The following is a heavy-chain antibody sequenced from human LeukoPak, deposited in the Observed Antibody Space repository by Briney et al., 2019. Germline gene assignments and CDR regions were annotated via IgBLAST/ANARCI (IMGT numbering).Heavy chain of an antibody. Sequence: SETLSLACAVYGGSFSNYYWSWIRQPPGKGLEWIGEINDSGRTNYNPSLMSRVTVSVDTSKNQFSLRLTSVTATDTAVYYCARRWNYGRNYYIDVWGKGATVSVSS. D-gene: IGHD1-7*01. CDR3: ARRWNYGRNYYIDV. J-gene: IGHJ6*03. CDR2: INDSGRT. V-gene: IGHV4-34*01. CDR1: GGSFSNYY.